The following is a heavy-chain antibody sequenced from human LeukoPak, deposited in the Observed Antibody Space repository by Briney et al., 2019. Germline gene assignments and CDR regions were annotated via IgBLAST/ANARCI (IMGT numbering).Heavy chain of an antibody. V-gene: IGHV3-23*01. CDR1: GFIFRNYG. CDR2: VHGRN. J-gene: IGHJ4*02. CDR3: AKDQPGDGYNSI. Sequence: GGSLRLSCAASGFIFRNYGMSWVRQAPGKGIEWDSTVHGRNYYADSVKGRFIISRDDSRSTLYLQMDNLRVEDTAVYYCAKDQPGDGYNSIWGQGTLVTVSS. D-gene: IGHD5-24*01.